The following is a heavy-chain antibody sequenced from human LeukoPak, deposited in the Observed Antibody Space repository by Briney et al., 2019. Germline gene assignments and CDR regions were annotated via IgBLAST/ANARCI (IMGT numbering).Heavy chain of an antibody. CDR1: GGSFSGYY. Sequence: SETLSLTCAVYGGSFSGYYWSWIRQPPGKGLGWIGEINHSGSTNYNPSLKSRVTISVDTSKNQFSLKLSSVTAADTAVYYCARGSRITMVRGAKSPFDPWGQGTLVTVSS. CDR3: ARGSRITMVRGAKSPFDP. V-gene: IGHV4-34*01. D-gene: IGHD3-10*01. CDR2: INHSGST. J-gene: IGHJ5*02.